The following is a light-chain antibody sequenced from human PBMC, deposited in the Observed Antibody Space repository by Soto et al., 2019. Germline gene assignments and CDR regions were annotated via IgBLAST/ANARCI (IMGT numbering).Light chain of an antibody. CDR1: QSISPW. CDR3: QQYNDSLPYT. Sequence: DIQLTQSPSTLSASVGDRVTITCRASQSISPWLAWYQQKPGTAPKLLIYKASTLESGVPSRFSGSRSGTEFTLTVSSLQPDDFATYYCQQYNDSLPYTFDQGNKLEIK. V-gene: IGKV1-5*03. CDR2: KAS. J-gene: IGKJ2*01.